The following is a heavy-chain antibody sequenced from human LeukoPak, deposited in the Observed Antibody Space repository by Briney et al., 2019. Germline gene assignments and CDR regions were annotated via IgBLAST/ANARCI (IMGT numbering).Heavy chain of an antibody. CDR1: GGSFSGYY. D-gene: IGHD6-13*01. Sequence: SETLSLTCAVYGGSFSGYYWSWIRQPPGKGLEWIGEINQSGRTNYNPSLKSRVTLSVDTSKNQFSLKVNSVTAADAAVYYCARGPGQLTSECFDSWGQGILVTVSS. J-gene: IGHJ5*01. V-gene: IGHV4-34*01. CDR2: INQSGRT. CDR3: ARGPGQLTSECFDS.